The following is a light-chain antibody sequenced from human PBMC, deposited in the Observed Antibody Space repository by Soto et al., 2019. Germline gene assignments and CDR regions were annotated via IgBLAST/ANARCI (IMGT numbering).Light chain of an antibody. CDR1: SSNIGSNT. CDR2: SNN. V-gene: IGLV1-44*01. Sequence: QSVLTQPPSASGTPRQRVTISCSGSSSNIGSNTVNWYQQLPGTAPKLLIYSNNQRPSGVPDRFSGSKSGTSASLAISGLQSEDEADYYCAAWDDSLNGRGVFGGGTKLTVL. CDR3: AAWDDSLNGRGV. J-gene: IGLJ3*02.